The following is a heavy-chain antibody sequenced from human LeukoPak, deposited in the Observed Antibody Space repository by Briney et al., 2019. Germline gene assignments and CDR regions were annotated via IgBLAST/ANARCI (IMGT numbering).Heavy chain of an antibody. D-gene: IGHD3-10*01. V-gene: IGHV1-69*13. Sequence: SVKVSCKASGGSFSTYAISWVRQAPGQGLEWMGGIIPFFGTPSYAQKFHGRVTITADESTNTAYMEVSSLRSEDTALYYCARYKVPPHQDSSMVPGVYYYYGMDVWGLGTTVTISS. J-gene: IGHJ6*02. CDR3: ARYKVPPHQDSSMVPGVYYYYGMDV. CDR2: IIPFFGTP. CDR1: GGSFSTYA.